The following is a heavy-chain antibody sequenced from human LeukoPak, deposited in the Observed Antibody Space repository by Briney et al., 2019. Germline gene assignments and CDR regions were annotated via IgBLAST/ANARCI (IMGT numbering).Heavy chain of an antibody. Sequence: SETLSLTCAVYGGSFSGYYWNWIRQPPGKGLEWIGEINHSGSTNYNPSLKSRVTISVDTSKNQFSLKLSSVTAADTAVYYCARSGAEYSSSSGYFDYWGQGTLVTVSS. D-gene: IGHD6-6*01. J-gene: IGHJ4*02. CDR3: ARSGAEYSSSSGYFDY. CDR1: GGSFSGYY. V-gene: IGHV4-34*01. CDR2: INHSGST.